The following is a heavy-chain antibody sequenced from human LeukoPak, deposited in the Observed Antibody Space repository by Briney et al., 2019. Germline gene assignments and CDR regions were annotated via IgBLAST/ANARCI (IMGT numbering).Heavy chain of an antibody. CDR2: ISGSGGST. J-gene: IGHJ4*02. CDR3: AKVLYGSGWYADY. Sequence: PGGSLRLSCAASGFTFSSYAMSWVRQAPGKGLEWVSAISGSGGSTYCADSVKGRFTISRDNSKNTLYLQMNSLRAEDTAVYYCAKVLYGSGWYADYWGQGTLVTVSS. V-gene: IGHV3-23*01. D-gene: IGHD6-19*01. CDR1: GFTFSSYA.